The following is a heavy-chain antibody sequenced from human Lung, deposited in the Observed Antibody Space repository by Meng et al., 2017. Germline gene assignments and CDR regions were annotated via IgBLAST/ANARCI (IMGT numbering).Heavy chain of an antibody. CDR1: GGSFSDYY. D-gene: IGHD4-11*01. CDR2: INHSGST. Sequence: QVQLQQWGAGLLKPSETLSLTCVASGGSFSDYYWSWIRQPPGKGLEWIREINHSGSTNYNPSLESRATISVDTSQNNLSLKLSSVTAADSAVYYCARGPTTMAHDFDYWGQGTLVTVSS. J-gene: IGHJ4*02. CDR3: ARGPTTMAHDFDY. V-gene: IGHV4-34*01.